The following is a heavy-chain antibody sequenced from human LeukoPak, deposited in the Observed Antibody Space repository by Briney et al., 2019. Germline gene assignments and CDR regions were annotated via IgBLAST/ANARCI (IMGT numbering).Heavy chain of an antibody. CDR3: ARGNSNYFHYYYMDV. V-gene: IGHV3-64*01. J-gene: IGHJ6*03. CDR2: INSDGDST. Sequence: GGSLRLSCAASGFTFSRYDMHWVRHAPGKGLEYVSTINSDGDSTYYANSVKGRFTMSRDNSKNTLYLQMGSLRPEDMAVYYCARGNSNYFHYYYMDVWGKGTTVTVSS. CDR1: GFTFSRYD. D-gene: IGHD4-11*01.